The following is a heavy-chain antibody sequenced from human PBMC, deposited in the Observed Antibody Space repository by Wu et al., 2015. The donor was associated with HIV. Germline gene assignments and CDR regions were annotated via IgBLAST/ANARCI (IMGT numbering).Heavy chain of an antibody. CDR2: ISAHNGDT. J-gene: IGHJ4*02. CDR3: ARVVRPGPMVRGVHNPPDY. Sequence: QVQLVQSGVEVKKPGASVKVSCKASGYTFYSYGISWVRQAPGQGLEWMGWISAHNGDTNYAQHLQGRVTMTTDTSTSTAYMELRNLRSDDTAVYYCARVVRPGPMVRGVHNPPDYWGQGTLVTVSS. CDR1: GYTFYSYG. V-gene: IGHV1-18*01. D-gene: IGHD3-10*01.